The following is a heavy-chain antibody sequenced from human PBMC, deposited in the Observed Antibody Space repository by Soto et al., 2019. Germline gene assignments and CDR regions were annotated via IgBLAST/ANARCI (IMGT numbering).Heavy chain of an antibody. CDR2: ISNDGSDQ. Sequence: QVQLVESGGGVVQPGRSLRLSCAASGFTFNNYAMHWVRQAPGKGLEWVAIISNDGSDQTYVHSVKGRFTISRDNSKNTVYLQMNSLGPDDTAVYFCAQGCSGAYCFFLVNWGQGTLVTVSS. V-gene: IGHV3-30*03. CDR1: GFTFNNYA. CDR3: AQGCSGAYCFFLVN. D-gene: IGHD5-12*01. J-gene: IGHJ4*02.